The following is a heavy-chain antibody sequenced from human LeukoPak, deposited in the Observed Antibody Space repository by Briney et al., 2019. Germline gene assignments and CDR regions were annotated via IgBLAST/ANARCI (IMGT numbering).Heavy chain of an antibody. CDR3: ARVRREQWLVRYYYYGMDV. CDR2: IYYSGST. V-gene: IGHV4-61*01. CDR1: GGSVSSGSYY. J-gene: IGHJ6*02. Sequence: PSETLSLTCTVSGGSVSSGSYYWSWIRQPPGKGLEWIGYIYYSGSTNYNPSLKSRVTISVATSKNQFSLKLSSVTAADTAVYYCARVRREQWLVRYYYYGMDVWGQGTTVTVSS. D-gene: IGHD6-19*01.